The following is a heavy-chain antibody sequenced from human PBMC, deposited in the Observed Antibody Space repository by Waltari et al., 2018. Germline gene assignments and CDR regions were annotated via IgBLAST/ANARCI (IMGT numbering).Heavy chain of an antibody. D-gene: IGHD3-3*01. V-gene: IGHV1-2*06. Sequence: QVQLVQSGTEVKKVGASVKVSCKASGYIFTGHFLNWVRQAPGQGLEWGGRINTRNGDTAYAQRFQGRVTMTSDTPITTVYMELSSLRSDDKAGYYCARDRNYDFWTGRYGMDVWGQGTTVTVSS. CDR1: GYIFTGHF. J-gene: IGHJ6*02. CDR3: ARDRNYDFWTGRYGMDV. CDR2: INTRNGDT.